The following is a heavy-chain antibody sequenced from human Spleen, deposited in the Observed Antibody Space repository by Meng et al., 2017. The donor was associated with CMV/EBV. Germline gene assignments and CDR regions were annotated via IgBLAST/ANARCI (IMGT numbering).Heavy chain of an antibody. D-gene: IGHD2-2*01. CDR2: ISYNSGTI. CDR1: GFTFDDYG. J-gene: IGHJ4*02. V-gene: IGHV3-9*01. Sequence: SLKISCAASGFTFDDYGMHWVRQAPGKGLEWVSSISYNSGTIAYADSVKGRFTISRDNAKNSLYLQMNSLRAEDSAVYYCVKSAMADFWGQGTLVTVSS. CDR3: VKSAMADF.